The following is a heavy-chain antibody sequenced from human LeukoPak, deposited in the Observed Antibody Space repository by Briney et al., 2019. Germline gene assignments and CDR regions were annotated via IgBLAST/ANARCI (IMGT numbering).Heavy chain of an antibody. D-gene: IGHD6-13*01. CDR1: GFTFSSYG. J-gene: IGHJ4*02. CDR3: AIRPLSSNYFDY. Sequence: PGGSLRLSCAASGFTFSSYGMHWVRQAPGKGLEWVAVIWYDGSNKYYADSVKGRFTISRDNSKNTLYLQMNSLRAEDTAVYYCAIRPLSSNYFDYWGQGTLVTVSS. V-gene: IGHV3-33*01. CDR2: IWYDGSNK.